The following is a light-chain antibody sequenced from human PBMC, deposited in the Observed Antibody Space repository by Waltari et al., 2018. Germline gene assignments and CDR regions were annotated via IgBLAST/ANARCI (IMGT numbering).Light chain of an antibody. V-gene: IGLV2-8*01. Sequence: QSALTQPVSVSGSPGQSITISCSGTTSDVGAYNYVSWYQQHPGKVPQFMIYGVNKRPSGVPDRFSGSKSGNTASLTVSGLQAEDEADYYCCSYTGSNNWVFGGGTKLTVL. J-gene: IGLJ3*02. CDR2: GVN. CDR3: CSYTGSNNWV. CDR1: TSDVGAYNY.